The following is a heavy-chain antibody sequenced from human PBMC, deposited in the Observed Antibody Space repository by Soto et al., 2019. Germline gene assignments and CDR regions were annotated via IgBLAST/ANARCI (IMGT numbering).Heavy chain of an antibody. Sequence: SETLSLTCAVYGGSFSGYYWSWIRQPPGKGLEWIGEINHRGSTNYNPSLKSRVTISVDTSKNQFSLKLSSVTAADTAVYYCARRYNSSGWYVDYWGQGTLVTVSS. V-gene: IGHV4-34*01. D-gene: IGHD6-19*01. CDR2: INHRGST. J-gene: IGHJ4*02. CDR3: ARRYNSSGWYVDY. CDR1: GGSFSGYY.